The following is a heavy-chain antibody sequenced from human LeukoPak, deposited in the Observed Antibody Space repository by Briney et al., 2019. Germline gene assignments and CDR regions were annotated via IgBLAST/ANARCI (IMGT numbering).Heavy chain of an antibody. Sequence: ASVKVSCKASGYTFTSYGISWVRQAPGQGLEWMGWISAYNGNTNYAQKLQGRVTMTTDTSTSTAYMELRSLRSDDTARYYCARMIHCAGDCSFDYWGQGTLVTVSS. CDR2: ISAYNGNT. V-gene: IGHV1-18*01. CDR1: GYTFTSYG. CDR3: ARMIHCAGDCSFDY. J-gene: IGHJ4*02. D-gene: IGHD2-21*02.